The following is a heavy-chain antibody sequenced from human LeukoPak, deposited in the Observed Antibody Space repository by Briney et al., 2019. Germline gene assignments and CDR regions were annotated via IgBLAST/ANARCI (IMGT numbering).Heavy chain of an antibody. V-gene: IGHV3-30*18. CDR3: AKETYSYGSGSYYVADW. CDR1: GFTFSSYG. Sequence: GGSLRLSCAASGFTFSSYGMHWVRQAPGKGLEWVAVISYDGSNKYYADSVKGRFTISRDNSKNTLYLQMNSLRAEDTAVYYCAKETYSYGSGSYYVADWWGQGTLVTVSS. CDR2: ISYDGSNK. D-gene: IGHD3-10*01. J-gene: IGHJ4*02.